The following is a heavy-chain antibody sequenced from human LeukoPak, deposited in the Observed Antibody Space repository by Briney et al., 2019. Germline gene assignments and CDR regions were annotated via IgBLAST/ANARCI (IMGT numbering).Heavy chain of an antibody. CDR2: INHSGST. Sequence: SETLSLTCAVYGGSFSGYYWSWIRQPPGKGLEWNGEINHSGSTNYNPSLKSRVTISVDTSKNQFSLKLSSVTAADTAVYYCASDGNGSGSYFNWFDPWGQGTLVTVSS. CDR3: ASDGNGSGSYFNWFDP. D-gene: IGHD3-10*01. V-gene: IGHV4-34*01. J-gene: IGHJ5*02. CDR1: GGSFSGYY.